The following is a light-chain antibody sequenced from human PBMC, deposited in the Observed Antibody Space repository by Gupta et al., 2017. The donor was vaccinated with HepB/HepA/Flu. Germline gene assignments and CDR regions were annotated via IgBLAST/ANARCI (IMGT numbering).Light chain of an antibody. CDR2: AAS. CDR3: QQMNSRPRT. Sequence: IQLTQSPSSLSASVGDRVTITCRTSQSISKYLNWYQQKPGTAPKLLIHAASRVQRGVPSRISGSGSATDFTLTISRRQPEDFAIYCSQQMNSRPRTFGQGTKVEIK. CDR1: QSISKY. J-gene: IGKJ1*01. V-gene: IGKV1-39*01.